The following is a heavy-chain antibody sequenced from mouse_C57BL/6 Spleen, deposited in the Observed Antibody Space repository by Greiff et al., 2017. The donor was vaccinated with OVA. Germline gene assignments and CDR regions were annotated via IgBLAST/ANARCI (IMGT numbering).Heavy chain of an antibody. Sequence: VMLVESGPGLVQPSQSLSITCTVSGFSLTSYGVHWVRQSPGKGLEWLGEIWSGGSTDYNAAFISRLSISKDNSKSQVFFKMNSLQADDTAIYYCARNNYEDGYLYWYLDVWGTGTTVTVSS. CDR1: GFSLTSYG. J-gene: IGHJ1*03. CDR2: IWSGGST. D-gene: IGHD2-3*01. CDR3: ARNNYEDGYLYWYLDV. V-gene: IGHV2-2*01.